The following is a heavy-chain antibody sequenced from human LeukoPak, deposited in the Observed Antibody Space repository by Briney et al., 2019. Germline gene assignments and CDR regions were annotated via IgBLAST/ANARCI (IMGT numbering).Heavy chain of an antibody. D-gene: IGHD3-10*01. CDR1: GYSISSGYY. CDR3: ARAAMVRGPLALDY. V-gene: IGHV4-38-2*01. Sequence: SETLSLTCAVSGYSISSGYYWGWIRQPPGKGLQWIGSIFQRGYSYYNPSLKSRVTISVDTSKNQFSLKLSSVTAADTAVYYCARAAMVRGPLALDYWGPGTLVTVSS. CDR2: IFQRGYS. J-gene: IGHJ4*02.